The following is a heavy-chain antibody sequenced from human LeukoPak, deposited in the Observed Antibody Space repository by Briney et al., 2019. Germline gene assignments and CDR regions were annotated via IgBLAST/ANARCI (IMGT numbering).Heavy chain of an antibody. Sequence: SGTLSLTCTVSGGSISSYYWSWIRQPPGKGLEWIGYIYYSGSTNYNPSLKSRVTISVDTSKNQFSLKLSSVTAADTAVYYCARRKDSFDPWGQGTLVTVSS. J-gene: IGHJ5*02. V-gene: IGHV4-59*08. CDR2: IYYSGST. CDR3: ARRKDSFDP. D-gene: IGHD2-15*01. CDR1: GGSISSYY.